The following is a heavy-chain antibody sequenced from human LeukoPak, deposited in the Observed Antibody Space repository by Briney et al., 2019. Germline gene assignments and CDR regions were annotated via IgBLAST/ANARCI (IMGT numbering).Heavy chain of an antibody. V-gene: IGHV3-30*04. Sequence: GGSLRPSCAASGFTFSSYAMHWVRQAPGKGLEWVAVISYDGSNKYYADSVKGRFTISRDNSKNTLYLQMNSLRAEDTAVYYCARDLPYCSSTSCYSGIDYWGQGTLVTVSS. CDR3: ARDLPYCSSTSCYSGIDY. D-gene: IGHD2-2*01. J-gene: IGHJ4*02. CDR1: GFTFSSYA. CDR2: ISYDGSNK.